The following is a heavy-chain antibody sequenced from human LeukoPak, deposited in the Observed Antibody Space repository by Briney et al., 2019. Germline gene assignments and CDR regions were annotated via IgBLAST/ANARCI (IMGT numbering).Heavy chain of an antibody. D-gene: IGHD4-11*01. CDR1: GFTLSSYW. V-gene: IGHV3-21*01. CDR2: ISAASNYI. CDR3: ARERLPDDY. Sequence: GGSLRLSCAASGFTLSSYWMHWVRQAPGKGLEWVSSISAASNYIYYADSVKGRFTISRDNAKNSLYLQMNSLRAEDTAVYYCARERLPDDYWGQGTLVTVSS. J-gene: IGHJ4*02.